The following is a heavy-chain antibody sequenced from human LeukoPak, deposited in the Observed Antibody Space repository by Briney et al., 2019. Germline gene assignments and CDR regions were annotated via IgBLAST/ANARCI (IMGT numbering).Heavy chain of an antibody. CDR3: VRGDVVVITYWYFDL. Sequence: SGTLSLTRNVSGGSISSYYWTWIRQPPGKGLEWVGYMYSSGSTDYNPSLKSRVTISLDTSKRQISLKLTSVTAADTAVYYCVRGDVVVITYWYFDLWGRGTLVTVSS. CDR1: GGSISSYY. V-gene: IGHV4-59*01. D-gene: IGHD3-22*01. CDR2: MYSSGST. J-gene: IGHJ2*01.